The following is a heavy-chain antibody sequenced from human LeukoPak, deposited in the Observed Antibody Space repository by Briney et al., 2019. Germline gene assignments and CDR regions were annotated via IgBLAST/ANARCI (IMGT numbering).Heavy chain of an antibody. CDR1: GFTFSSYG. CDR2: ISGSGGST. J-gene: IGHJ5*02. Sequence: GGSLRLSCAASGFTFSSYGMSWVRQAPGKGLEWVSAISGSGGSTYYADSVKGRFTISRDNSKNTLYLQMNSLRAEDTAVYYCAKAPYYYDSSGYLGHNWFDPWGQGTLVTVSS. V-gene: IGHV3-23*01. CDR3: AKAPYYYDSSGYLGHNWFDP. D-gene: IGHD3-22*01.